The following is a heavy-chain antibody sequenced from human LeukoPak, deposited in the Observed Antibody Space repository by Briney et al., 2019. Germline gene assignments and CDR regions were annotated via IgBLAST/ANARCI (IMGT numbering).Heavy chain of an antibody. CDR1: GFTFSTYV. D-gene: IGHD3-10*01. CDR2: VSFQPNVQ. CDR3: VREGYYGPGSSPTFYFDS. Sequence: PGRSLRLSCAASGFTFSTYVIHWVRQAPGKGLEWVAVVSFQPNVQYYADSAKGRFTISRDNSRSAVHLEMNSLRPDDTAVYYCVREGYYGPGSSPTFYFDSWGRGTLVTVSS. J-gene: IGHJ4*02. V-gene: IGHV3-30*04.